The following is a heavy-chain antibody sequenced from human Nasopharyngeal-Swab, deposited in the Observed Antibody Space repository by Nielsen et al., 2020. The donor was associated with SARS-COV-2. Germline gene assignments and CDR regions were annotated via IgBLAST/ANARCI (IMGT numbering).Heavy chain of an antibody. CDR1: GFTFNSHA. CDR2: ISSSGGST. Sequence: GESLKISCAASGFTFNSHAMNWVRQAPGKGLEWVSAISSSGGSTYYADSVKGRFTISRDNSKNTLYLQMNSLRAEDTAVYYCAKDIRASSWSLQFDYWGRGTPVTVSS. D-gene: IGHD6-13*01. CDR3: AKDIRASSWSLQFDY. J-gene: IGHJ4*02. V-gene: IGHV3-23*01.